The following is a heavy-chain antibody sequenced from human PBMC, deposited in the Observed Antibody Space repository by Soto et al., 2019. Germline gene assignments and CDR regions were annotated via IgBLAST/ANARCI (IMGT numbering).Heavy chain of an antibody. CDR2: ISSSSSTI. V-gene: IGHV3-48*02. CDR1: GFTFSSYN. CDR3: ARDLGYVAPTWPYFDY. J-gene: IGHJ4*02. Sequence: EVQLVESGGGLVQPGGSLRLSCAASGFTFSSYNMNWVRQAPGKGLEWVSYISSSSSTIYYADSVKGRFTISRDNAKNSLYLQMNSLRDEDTAVYYCARDLGYVAPTWPYFDYWGQGTLVTVSS. D-gene: IGHD5-12*01.